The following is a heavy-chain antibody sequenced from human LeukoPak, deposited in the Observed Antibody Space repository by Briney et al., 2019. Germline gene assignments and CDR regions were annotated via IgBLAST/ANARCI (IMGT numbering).Heavy chain of an antibody. CDR2: IYHSGSS. D-gene: IGHD4-17*01. J-gene: IGHJ4*02. CDR3: ARVSTVTTDYFDY. CDR1: GGSISSYY. V-gene: IGHV4-38-2*02. Sequence: SETLSLTCTVSGGSISSYYWGWIRQPPGKGLEWIGSIYHSGSSYYNPSLKSRVTISVDTSKNQFSLKLSSVTAADTAVYYCARVSTVTTDYFDYWGQGTLVTVSS.